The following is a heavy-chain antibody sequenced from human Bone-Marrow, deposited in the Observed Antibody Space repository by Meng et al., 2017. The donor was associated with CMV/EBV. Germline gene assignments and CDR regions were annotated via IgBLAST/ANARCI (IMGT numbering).Heavy chain of an antibody. CDR3: ARGRIPAIPLDY. V-gene: IGHV1-2*02. Sequence: VQLVESGGGVRTPGAPVRVSCKASGYTFPGHYMHWVRQAPGQGLEWMGWINPNSGGTNYAQKFQGRVTMTRDTSISTAYMELSRLRSDDTAVYYCARGRIPAIPLDYWGQGTLVTVSS. CDR2: INPNSGGT. D-gene: IGHD2-2*01. CDR1: GYTFPGHY. J-gene: IGHJ4*02.